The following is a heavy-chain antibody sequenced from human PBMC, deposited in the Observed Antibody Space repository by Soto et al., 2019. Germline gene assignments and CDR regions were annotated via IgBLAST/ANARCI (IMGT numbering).Heavy chain of an antibody. Sequence: GASVKVSCKASGGTFGSYAISWVRQAPGQGLEWMGGIIPIFGTANYAQKFQGRVTITADESTSTAYMELSSLRSEDTAVYYCARTGDYGDYEGLYGMDVWGQGTTVTVSS. D-gene: IGHD4-17*01. CDR2: IIPIFGTA. J-gene: IGHJ6*02. V-gene: IGHV1-69*13. CDR3: ARTGDYGDYEGLYGMDV. CDR1: GGTFGSYA.